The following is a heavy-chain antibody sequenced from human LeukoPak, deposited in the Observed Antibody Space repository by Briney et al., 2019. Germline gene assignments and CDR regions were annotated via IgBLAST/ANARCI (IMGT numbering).Heavy chain of an antibody. D-gene: IGHD6-13*01. Sequence: ASVKVSCKASGYTFTGYYMHWVRQAPGQGLEWMGWINPNSDGTNYAQKFQGWVTMTRDTSISTAYMELSRLRSDDTAVYYCARGVVGTYYYYGMDVWGQGTTVTVSS. CDR3: ARGVVGTYYYYGMDV. CDR1: GYTFTGYY. CDR2: INPNSDGT. V-gene: IGHV1-2*04. J-gene: IGHJ6*02.